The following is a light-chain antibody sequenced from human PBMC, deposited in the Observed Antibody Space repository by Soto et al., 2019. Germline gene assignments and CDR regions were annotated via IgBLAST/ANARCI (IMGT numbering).Light chain of an antibody. CDR2: DTS. CDR3: QQCDTFPYT. CDR1: QDVKEC. Sequence: DIQMTQSPSSLSASVGDRVTITCQASQDVKECLNWYQQKPGTAPKLLIYDTSYLDTGVQSRFSGRGSGTDFTVTISSLQPEDIATYYRQQCDTFPYTFGPGIKVDIK. J-gene: IGKJ3*01. V-gene: IGKV1-33*01.